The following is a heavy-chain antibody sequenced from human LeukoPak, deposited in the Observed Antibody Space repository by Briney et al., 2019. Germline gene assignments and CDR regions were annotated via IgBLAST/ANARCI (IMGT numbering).Heavy chain of an antibody. Sequence: VASVKVSCKASGYTFTGYFMNWVRQAPGQGLEWMGGIIPIFGTANYAQKFQGRVTITTDESTSTAYTELSSLRSEDTAVYYCARGGYGDYELIGAFDIWGQGTMVTVSS. CDR1: GYTFTGYF. J-gene: IGHJ3*02. V-gene: IGHV1-69*05. CDR2: IIPIFGTA. D-gene: IGHD4-17*01. CDR3: ARGGYGDYELIGAFDI.